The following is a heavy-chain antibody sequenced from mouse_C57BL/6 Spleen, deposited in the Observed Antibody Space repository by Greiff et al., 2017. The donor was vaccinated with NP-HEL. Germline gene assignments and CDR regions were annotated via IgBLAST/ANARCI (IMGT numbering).Heavy chain of an antibody. CDR2: INPSNGGT. D-gene: IGHD2-4*01. CDR1: GYTFTSYW. CDR3: ARPVYYDYDVWFAY. V-gene: IGHV1-53*01. Sequence: QVHVKQPGTELVKPGASVKLSCKASGYTFTSYWMHWVKQRPGQGLEWIGNINPSNGGTNYNEKFKSKATLTVDKSSSTAYMQLSSLTSEDSAVYYCARPVYYDYDVWFAYWGQGTLVTVSA. J-gene: IGHJ3*01.